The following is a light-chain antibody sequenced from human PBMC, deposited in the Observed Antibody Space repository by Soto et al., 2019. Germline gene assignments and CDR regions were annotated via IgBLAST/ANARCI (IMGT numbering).Light chain of an antibody. V-gene: IGLV2-14*01. J-gene: IGLJ1*01. CDR1: SSDVGGYNY. CDR3: SSYTSSLYV. CDR2: EVS. Sequence: QSVQSHPPSGPGSPGHAITIPCTGTSSDVGGYNYVSWYQQHPGKAPKLMIYEVSNRPSGVSNRFSGSKSGNTASLTISGLQAEEEADYYCSSYTSSLYVFGTGTKVAVL.